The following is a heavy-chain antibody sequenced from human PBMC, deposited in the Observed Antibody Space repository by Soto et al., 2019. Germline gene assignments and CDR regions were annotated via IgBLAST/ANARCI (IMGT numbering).Heavy chain of an antibody. CDR2: IKSKTDGGTT. Sequence: GGSLRLPCAASGFTFSNAWMSWVHQAPGKGLEWVGRIKSKTDGGTTDYAAPVKGRFTISRDDSKNTLYLQMNSLKTEDTAVYYCTAIDTYYDFRSGYYEQYFDYCGQGTLVTVSS. CDR1: GFTFSNAW. J-gene: IGHJ4*02. D-gene: IGHD3-3*01. V-gene: IGHV3-15*01. CDR3: TAIDTYYDFRSGYYEQYFDY.